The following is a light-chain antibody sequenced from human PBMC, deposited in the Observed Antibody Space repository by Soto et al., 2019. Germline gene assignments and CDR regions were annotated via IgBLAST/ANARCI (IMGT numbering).Light chain of an antibody. Sequence: QSALTQPASVSGSPGQSITISCTGTSSDIGGYNYVSWYQQHPGKAPKLMIYEVSNRPSGLSNRFSGSKFGNTASLTISGLQAEDEADYYCNSYTSTSTQVFGTGTKVTVL. CDR1: SSDIGGYNY. CDR2: EVS. V-gene: IGLV2-14*01. J-gene: IGLJ1*01. CDR3: NSYTSTSTQV.